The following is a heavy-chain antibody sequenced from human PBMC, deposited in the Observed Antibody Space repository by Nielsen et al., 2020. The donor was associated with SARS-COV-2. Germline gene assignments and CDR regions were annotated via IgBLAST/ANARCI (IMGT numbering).Heavy chain of an antibody. CDR3: AKDVWSGAHQIGPDY. CDR1: GFTFRNHG. J-gene: IGHJ4*02. Sequence: GESLKISCAASGFTFRNHGMHWVRQVAGKGLEWVAIVSRDGSDTFYVDSLEGRFTISRDNSKNTVYLEMNSLRAEDTAVYHCAKDVWSGAHQIGPDYWGQGNLVTVSS. CDR2: VSRDGSDT. D-gene: IGHD3-3*01. V-gene: IGHV3-30*18.